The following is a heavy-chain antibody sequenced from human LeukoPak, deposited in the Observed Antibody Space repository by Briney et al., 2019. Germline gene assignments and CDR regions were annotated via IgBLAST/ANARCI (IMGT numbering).Heavy chain of an antibody. CDR3: AKDGSGSIDAFDI. CDR1: EFTFSSYG. Sequence: GGSLRLSCAASEFTFSSYGMHWVRQAPGKGLEWVAVIWYGGSNKYYADSVKGRFTISRDNSKNTLYLQMNSLRAEDTAVYYCAKDGSGSIDAFDIWGQGTMVTVSS. J-gene: IGHJ3*02. V-gene: IGHV3-30*02. D-gene: IGHD3-10*01. CDR2: IWYGGSNK.